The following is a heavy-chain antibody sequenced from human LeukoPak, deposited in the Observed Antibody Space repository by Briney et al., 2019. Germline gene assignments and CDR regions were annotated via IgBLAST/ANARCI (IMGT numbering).Heavy chain of an antibody. Sequence: PGGSLRLSCAASGFTFSSYGMHWVRQAPGKGLEWVAVISYDGSNKYYADSVKGRFTISRDNSKNTLYLQMNSLRAEDTAVYYCARDLMMAGSLDYWGQGTLVTVSS. J-gene: IGHJ4*02. V-gene: IGHV3-30*19. CDR2: ISYDGSNK. CDR1: GFTFSSYG. D-gene: IGHD6-19*01. CDR3: ARDLMMAGSLDY.